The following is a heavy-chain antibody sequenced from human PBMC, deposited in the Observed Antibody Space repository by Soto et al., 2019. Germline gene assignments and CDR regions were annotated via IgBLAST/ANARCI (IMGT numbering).Heavy chain of an antibody. CDR3: ARRHCSGGSCYWFDP. D-gene: IGHD2-15*01. J-gene: IGHJ5*02. CDR1: GGTFSSYA. Sequence: SVKVSCKASGGTFSSYAISWVRQAPGQGLEWMGGIIPIFGTANYAQKFQGRVTITADESTSTAYMELSSLRSEDTAVYYCARRHCSGGSCYWFDPWGQGTLVTVSS. V-gene: IGHV1-69*13. CDR2: IIPIFGTA.